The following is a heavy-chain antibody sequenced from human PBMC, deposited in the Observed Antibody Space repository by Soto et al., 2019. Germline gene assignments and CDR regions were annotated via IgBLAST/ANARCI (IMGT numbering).Heavy chain of an antibody. V-gene: IGHV3-23*01. Sequence: EVQLLESGGGLVQPGGSLRLSCVASGFTFSNYAMSWVRQAPGKGLEWVSAISSAGRTYYADSVKGRFTISRDNSKNTLDLQMNSLRAEDTPVHYCPKAESRYASGWYASWGQGTLVTVSS. D-gene: IGHD2-2*01. CDR3: PKAESRYASGWYAS. CDR1: GFTFSNYA. CDR2: ISSAGRT. J-gene: IGHJ5*01.